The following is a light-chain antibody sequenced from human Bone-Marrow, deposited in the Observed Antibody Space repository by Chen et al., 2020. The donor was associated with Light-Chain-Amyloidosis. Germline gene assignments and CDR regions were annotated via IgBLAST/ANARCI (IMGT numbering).Light chain of an antibody. CDR2: DDS. J-gene: IGLJ3*02. CDR3: QVWDRSSDRPV. V-gene: IGLV3-21*02. Sequence: SYVLAQPSSVSVAPGQTATLAGGGNKIGSTSVHWYQHTPGPAPLLVVYDDSDRPSGIPARLSGSNSGNTATLTISRVEAGDEADYYCQVWDRSSDRPVFGGGTKLTVL. CDR1: KIGSTS.